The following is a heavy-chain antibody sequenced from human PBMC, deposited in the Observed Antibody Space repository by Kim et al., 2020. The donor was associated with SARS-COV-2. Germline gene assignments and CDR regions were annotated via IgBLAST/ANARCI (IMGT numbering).Heavy chain of an antibody. D-gene: IGHD2-21*02. Sequence: ASVKVSCKASGYTFTNYAVTWVRQAPGQGLEWMGWINTNTGNPTYAQGLTGRFVFSLDTSVSTAYLQISSLKADDTAVYYCARDGRGCTGSDCYSFYDHWGQGSLVTVSS. CDR1: GYTFTNYA. V-gene: IGHV7-4-1*02. CDR2: INTNTGNP. J-gene: IGHJ4*02. CDR3: ARDGRGCTGSDCYSFYDH.